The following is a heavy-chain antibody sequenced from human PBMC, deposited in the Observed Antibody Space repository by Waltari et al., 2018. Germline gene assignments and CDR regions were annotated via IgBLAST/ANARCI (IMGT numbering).Heavy chain of an antibody. CDR2: INHSGST. V-gene: IGHV4-34*01. J-gene: IGHJ4*02. Sequence: QVQLQQWGAGLLKPSETLSLTCAVYGGSFSGYYWSWIRQPPGKGLEWIGEINHSGSTYYNPSLKSRVSISLDTSKNQFSLELSSLTADDTAVYYCARGQGYWGQGTLVTVSS. CDR1: GGSFSGYY. CDR3: ARGQGY.